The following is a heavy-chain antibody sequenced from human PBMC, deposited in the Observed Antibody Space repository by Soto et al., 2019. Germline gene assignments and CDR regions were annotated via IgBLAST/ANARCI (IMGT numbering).Heavy chain of an antibody. J-gene: IGHJ2*01. D-gene: IGHD2-15*01. CDR1: GGSISSGDYY. V-gene: IGHV4-30-4*01. Sequence: SETLSLTCTVSGGSISSGDYYWSWIRQPPGKGLEWIGYIYYSGGTYYNPSLKSRVTISVDTSKNQFSLKLSSVTAADTAVYYCARLVQLLQGPFDLWGRGTLVTVS. CDR3: ARLVQLLQGPFDL. CDR2: IYYSGGT.